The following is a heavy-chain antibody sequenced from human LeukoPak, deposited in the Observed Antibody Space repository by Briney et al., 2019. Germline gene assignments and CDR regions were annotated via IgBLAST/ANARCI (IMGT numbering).Heavy chain of an antibody. V-gene: IGHV1-18*01. CDR1: GYTFTDYD. Sequence: ASVKVSCKTSGYTFTDYDITWVRQAPGQGLEWMGRVSPYNGNTYYSQRFQDRVTITKDTSTGTAYMDLRNLRTGDTAMYYCARNGRVRRVVKDLFEYWGQGTLVAVSS. CDR3: ARNGRVRRVVKDLFEY. CDR2: VSPYNGNT. J-gene: IGHJ4*02. D-gene: IGHD3-10*01.